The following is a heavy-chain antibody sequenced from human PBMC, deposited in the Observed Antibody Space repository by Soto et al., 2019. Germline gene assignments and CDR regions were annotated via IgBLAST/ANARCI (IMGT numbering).Heavy chain of an antibody. V-gene: IGHV3-30*04. D-gene: IGHD5-18*01. CDR1: GFTFRTYA. Sequence: QVQLVESGGGVVQPGRSLKLSCAASGFTFRTYAMHWVRQAPGKGLEWVAVISYDGSNTYYADSVKGRFTISRDNSKNTLHLQMNSLRTEDSAVYYCARDSETNGYSYDYFDYWGQGTLVTVSS. J-gene: IGHJ4*02. CDR3: ARDSETNGYSYDYFDY. CDR2: ISYDGSNT.